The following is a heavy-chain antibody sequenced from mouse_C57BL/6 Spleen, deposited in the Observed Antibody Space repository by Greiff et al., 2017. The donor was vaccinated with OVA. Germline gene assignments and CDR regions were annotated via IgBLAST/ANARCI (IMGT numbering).Heavy chain of an antibody. CDR2: IWSGGST. D-gene: IGHD2-1*01. CDR3: ASYFYYAMDY. CDR1: GFSLTSYG. V-gene: IGHV2-2*01. J-gene: IGHJ4*01. Sequence: VQLVESGPGLVQPSQSLSITCTVSGFSLTSYGVHWVRQSPGKGLEWLGVIWSGGSTDYNAAFISRLSISKDNSKSQVFFKINSLQADDTAIYYCASYFYYAMDYWGQGTSVTVSS.